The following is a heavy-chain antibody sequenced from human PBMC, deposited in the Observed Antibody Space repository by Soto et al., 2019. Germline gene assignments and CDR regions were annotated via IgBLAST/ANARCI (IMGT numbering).Heavy chain of an antibody. CDR1: GFTFSSYA. CDR3: ARDIRRESSSWYRVYYYGMDV. Sequence: PGGSLRLSCAASGFTFSSYAMHWVRQAPGKGLEWVAVISYDGSNKYYADSVKGRFTISRDNSKNTLYLQMNSLRAEDTAVYYCARDIRRESSSWYRVYYYGMDVWGQGTTVTVYS. V-gene: IGHV3-30-3*01. D-gene: IGHD6-13*01. J-gene: IGHJ6*02. CDR2: ISYDGSNK.